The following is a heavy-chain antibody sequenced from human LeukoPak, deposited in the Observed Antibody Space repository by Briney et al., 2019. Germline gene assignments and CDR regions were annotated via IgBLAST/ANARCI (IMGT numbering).Heavy chain of an antibody. CDR3: ASFYCSGGSCYQYYSYYYMDV. Sequence: ETLSLTCTVSGGSISSSSYYWGWIRQPPGKGLEWIGSIYYSGSTYSNPSLQSRVTISVDTPKNQFSLKLNSVTAADTAVYYCASFYCSGGSCYQYYSYYYMDVWGKGTTVTISS. J-gene: IGHJ6*03. CDR2: IYYSGST. CDR1: GGSISSSSYY. D-gene: IGHD2-15*01. V-gene: IGHV4-39*01.